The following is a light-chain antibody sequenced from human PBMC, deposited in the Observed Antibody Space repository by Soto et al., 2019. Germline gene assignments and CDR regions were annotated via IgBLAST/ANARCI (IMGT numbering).Light chain of an antibody. CDR1: QSVSSH. V-gene: IGKV3-11*01. J-gene: IGKJ5*01. CDR3: QQRSNSIT. CDR2: DAS. Sequence: EVMRRHYPVTLSGSPGERATVSCRASQSVSSHLAWFQQRPGQAPRLLIYDASNRAPGIPARFSGSGSGTDFILTISSLEPEDFAVYYCQQRSNSITFGRGTRLEI.